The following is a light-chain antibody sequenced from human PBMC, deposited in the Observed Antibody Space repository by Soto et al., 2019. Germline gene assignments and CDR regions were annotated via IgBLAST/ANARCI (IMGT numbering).Light chain of an antibody. CDR1: NSNIGSNA. CDR2: STN. CDR3: AAWDGSLNGYV. Sequence: QSVLTQPHSASGTPGQSVTISCSGSNSNIGSNAVNWYQQFPGTAPTLLIYSTNERPSGVPDRFSGSKSGTSASLAISGLQSEDEADYHCAAWDGSLNGYVFGSGTKLTV. V-gene: IGLV1-44*01. J-gene: IGLJ1*01.